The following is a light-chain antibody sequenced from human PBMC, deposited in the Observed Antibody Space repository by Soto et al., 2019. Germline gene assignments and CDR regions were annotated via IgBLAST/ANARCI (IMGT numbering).Light chain of an antibody. Sequence: QSVLTQPPSVSGAPGQRVTLSCTGNSSNLGAGYDVHWYQQLTGAAPKLVIFGNRNRPSGVPERFSGSKSGTSASLAITGLQAEDDADYYCQAYDYSLTASVFGGGTKLTVL. CDR2: GNR. CDR3: QAYDYSLTASV. CDR1: SSNLGAGYD. V-gene: IGLV1-40*01. J-gene: IGLJ3*02.